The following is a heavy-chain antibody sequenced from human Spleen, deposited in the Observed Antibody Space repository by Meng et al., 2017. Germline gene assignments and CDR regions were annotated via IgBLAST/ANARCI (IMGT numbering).Heavy chain of an antibody. D-gene: IGHD2-15*01. J-gene: IGHJ4*02. CDR3: ARDIVVVVARSYYFDY. CDR1: GFTFSSYW. CDR2: IKQDGSEK. V-gene: IGHV3-7*01. Sequence: GESLKISCAASGFTFSSYWMSWVRQAPGKGLEWVANIKQDGSEKYYVDSVKGRFTISRDNAKNSLYLQMNSLRAEDTAVYYCARDIVVVVARSYYFDYWGQGTLVTVSS.